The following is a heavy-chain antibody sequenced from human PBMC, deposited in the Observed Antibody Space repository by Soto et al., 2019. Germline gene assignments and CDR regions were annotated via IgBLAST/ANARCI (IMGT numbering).Heavy chain of an antibody. V-gene: IGHV5-51*01. J-gene: IGHJ5*02. CDR3: AIHSTGYEDS. CDR2: IHPSDFDT. CDR1: GYSFTSYW. Sequence: GESLKISCKGSGYSFTSYWIGWVRQMPGKGLEWMGIIHPSDFDTRYSPSFQGQITISADKSISTAYLQWSSLRASDTAMYYCAIHSTGYEDSWGQGTLVTVSS. D-gene: IGHD5-12*01.